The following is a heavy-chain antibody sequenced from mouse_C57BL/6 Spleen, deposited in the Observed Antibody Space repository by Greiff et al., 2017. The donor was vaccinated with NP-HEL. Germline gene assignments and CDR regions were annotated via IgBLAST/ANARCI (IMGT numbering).Heavy chain of an antibody. D-gene: IGHD4-1*01. V-gene: IGHV1-50*01. CDR3: ARSITGYFDY. CDR1: GYTFTSYW. Sequence: QVQLQQPGAELVKPGASVKLSCKASGYTFTSYWMQWVKQRPGHGLEWIGEIDPSDSYTNYNQKFKGKATLTVDTSSSTAYMQLSSLTSEDSAVYYCARSITGYFDYWGQGTTLTVSS. J-gene: IGHJ2*01. CDR2: IDPSDSYT.